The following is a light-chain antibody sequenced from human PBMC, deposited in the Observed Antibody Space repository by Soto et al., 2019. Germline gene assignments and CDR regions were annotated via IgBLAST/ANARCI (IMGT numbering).Light chain of an antibody. CDR1: QSISSY. CDR2: GAS. CDR3: QQTFSTPRT. J-gene: IGKJ1*01. Sequence: DIQMTQSPSSLSASVGDRVTITCRASQSISSYLNWYQQKPGKAPNLLIYGASNLQSGVPSGFSGSGSGTDFTLTISSLQREDFATYYCQQTFSTPRTFGQGTKVDIK. V-gene: IGKV1-39*01.